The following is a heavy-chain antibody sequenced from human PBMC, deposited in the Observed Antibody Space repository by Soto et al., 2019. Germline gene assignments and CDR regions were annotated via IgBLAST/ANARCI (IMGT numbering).Heavy chain of an antibody. CDR3: ARVGAFDI. CDR2: MSATSGST. CDR1: GFTFSIYA. J-gene: IGHJ3*02. V-gene: IGHV3-23*01. Sequence: PGGSLRLSCSASGFTFSIYAMSWVRQAPGKGLEWVSSMSATSGSTHYADSVKGRFTISRDNAKNTLYLQMNSLRAEDTAVYYCARVGAFDIWGQGTMVTVSS. D-gene: IGHD3-10*01.